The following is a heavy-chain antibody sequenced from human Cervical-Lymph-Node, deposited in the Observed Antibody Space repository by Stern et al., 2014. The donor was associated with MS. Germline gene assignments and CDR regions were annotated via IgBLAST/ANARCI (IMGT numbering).Heavy chain of an antibody. V-gene: IGHV3-33*01. D-gene: IGHD4-23*01. CDR1: GFTFSSYG. CDR3: AREGGNTAEYFQH. CDR2: ILYDGSNK. Sequence: VQLVESGGGVVQPGRSLRLSCAASGFTFSSYGIHWVRQAPGKGLEGVAVILYDGSNKYYADSVKGRFTISRDNSKNTLYLQMNSLRVEDTAVYYCAREGGNTAEYFQHWGQGTLVTVSS. J-gene: IGHJ1*01.